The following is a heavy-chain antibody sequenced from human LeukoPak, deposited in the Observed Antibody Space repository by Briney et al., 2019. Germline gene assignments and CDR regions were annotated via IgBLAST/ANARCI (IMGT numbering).Heavy chain of an antibody. CDR3: ARAPNTDDFWSGYSMPFGY. Sequence: ASVKVSCKASGYTFTGYYMHWVRQAPGQGLEWMGWINPNSGGTNYAQKFQGRVTMTRDTSISTAYMELSRLRSDDTAVYYCARAPNTDDFWSGYSMPFGYWGQGTLVTVSS. V-gene: IGHV1-2*02. J-gene: IGHJ4*02. CDR1: GYTFTGYY. D-gene: IGHD3-3*01. CDR2: INPNSGGT.